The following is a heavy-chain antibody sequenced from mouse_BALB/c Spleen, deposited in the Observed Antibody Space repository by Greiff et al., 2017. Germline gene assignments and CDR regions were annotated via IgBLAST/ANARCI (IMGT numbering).Heavy chain of an antibody. CDR2: INPYNGDT. CDR1: GYSFTGYF. D-gene: IGHD1-1*01. V-gene: IGHV1-20*01. J-gene: IGHJ2*01. Sequence: VQLQQSGPELVKPGASVKISCKASGYSFTGYFMNWVMQSHGKSLEWIGRINPYNGDTFYNQKFKDKATLTADKSSSTAYMQLSSLTSEDSAVYYCARGGLRSPFDYWGQGTTLTVSS. CDR3: ARGGLRSPFDY.